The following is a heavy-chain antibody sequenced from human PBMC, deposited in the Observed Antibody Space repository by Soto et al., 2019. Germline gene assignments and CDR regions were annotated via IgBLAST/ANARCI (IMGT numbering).Heavy chain of an antibody. CDR3: ARGRLPGWGDTYYYYGMDV. Sequence: EVQLVESGGGLVKPGGSLRLSCAASGFTFSSYSMNWVRQAPGKGLEWVSSISSSSSYIYYADSVKGRFTISRDNAKNSLYLQMNSLRAEDTAVYYCARGRLPGWGDTYYYYGMDVWGQGTTVTVSS. D-gene: IGHD4-17*01. J-gene: IGHJ6*02. CDR2: ISSSSSYI. V-gene: IGHV3-21*01. CDR1: GFTFSSYS.